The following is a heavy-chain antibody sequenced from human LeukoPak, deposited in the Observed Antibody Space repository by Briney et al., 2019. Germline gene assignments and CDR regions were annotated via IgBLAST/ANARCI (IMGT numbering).Heavy chain of an antibody. CDR3: AVSVQAAAIPAFDN. Sequence: GASVKVSCKASGSMFAGHYRHWMRQAPGQGLEWMGWISPSNGATKYAQNFRGRVTMTRDTSISTAYMELSDLRSDDTAVYYCAVSVQAAAIPAFDNWGQGTLVTVSS. CDR1: GSMFAGHY. D-gene: IGHD6-25*01. CDR2: ISPSNGAT. J-gene: IGHJ4*02. V-gene: IGHV1-2*02.